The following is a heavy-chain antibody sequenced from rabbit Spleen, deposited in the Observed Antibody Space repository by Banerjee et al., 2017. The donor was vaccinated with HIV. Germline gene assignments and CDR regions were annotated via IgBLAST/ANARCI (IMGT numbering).Heavy chain of an antibody. J-gene: IGHJ4*01. Sequence: QEQLEESGGDLVKPGASLTLTCIASGVSFSVSSYMCWVRQAPGKGLQWIACINTYTGKPVYATWPKGRFTISRTSSTTVTLQMTSLTAADTATYFCARDLASVVGWNFGWWGPGTLVTVS. CDR2: INTYTGKP. D-gene: IGHD3-1*01. CDR3: ARDLASVVGWNFGW. V-gene: IGHV1S45*01. CDR1: GVSFSVSSY.